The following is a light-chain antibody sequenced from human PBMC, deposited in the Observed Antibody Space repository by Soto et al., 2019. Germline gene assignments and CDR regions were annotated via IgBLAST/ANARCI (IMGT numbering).Light chain of an antibody. J-gene: IGKJ2*02. CDR1: QSVSSSF. Sequence: EIVLTQSPGTLSLSPGERATLSCRASQSVSSSFLAWYQQKPGQAPRLLIYATSSRATGIPDRFSGSGSGTDFTLTISRLELEDFAVYYCQQYGSSRTFGQGTKLEIK. V-gene: IGKV3-20*01. CDR3: QQYGSSRT. CDR2: ATS.